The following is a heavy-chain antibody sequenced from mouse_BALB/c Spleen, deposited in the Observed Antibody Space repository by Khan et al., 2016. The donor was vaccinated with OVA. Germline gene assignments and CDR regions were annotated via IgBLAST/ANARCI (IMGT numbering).Heavy chain of an antibody. J-gene: IGHJ3*01. CDR3: SPVGTYYVSFAY. CDR2: IYPFNDDT. Sequence: EVMLVESGPELVKPGASVKMSCKASGYTFTSYVMHWVKQKPGLGLEWIGYIYPFNDDTKYNEKFKGKATLTSDRSSSTAYMELSSLTSEDSAFYYCSPVGTYYVSFAYWGQGTLVTASA. D-gene: IGHD1-1*01. V-gene: IGHV1S136*01. CDR1: GYTFTSYV.